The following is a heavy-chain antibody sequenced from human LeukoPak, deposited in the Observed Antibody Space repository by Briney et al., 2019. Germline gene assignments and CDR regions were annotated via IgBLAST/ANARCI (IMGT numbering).Heavy chain of an antibody. Sequence: PSETLSLTCTVSGGSISSSSYCWGWIRQPPGKGLEWIGSIYYSGSTYYNPSLKSRVTISVDTSKNQFSLKLSSVTAADTAVYYCARLSSGWPEIDYWGQGTLVTVSS. D-gene: IGHD6-19*01. J-gene: IGHJ4*02. V-gene: IGHV4-39*01. CDR3: ARLSSGWPEIDY. CDR2: IYYSGST. CDR1: GGSISSSSYC.